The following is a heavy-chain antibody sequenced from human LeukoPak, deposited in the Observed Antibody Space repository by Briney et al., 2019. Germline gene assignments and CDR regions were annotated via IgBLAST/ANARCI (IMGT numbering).Heavy chain of an antibody. V-gene: IGHV7-4-1*02. CDR2: INTNTGNP. D-gene: IGHD6-25*01. Sequence: AASVKVSCKASGYTFTNYAMNWVRQAPVQGLEWMGWINTNTGNPTYAQDFTGRFVFSLDTSVSTAYLQISSLKAEDTAVYYCARRSLYGGGGIRDNWFDPWGQGTLVTVSS. J-gene: IGHJ5*02. CDR1: GYTFTNYA. CDR3: ARRSLYGGGGIRDNWFDP.